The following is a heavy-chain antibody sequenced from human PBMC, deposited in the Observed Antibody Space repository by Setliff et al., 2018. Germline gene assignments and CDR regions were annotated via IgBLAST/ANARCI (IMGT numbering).Heavy chain of an antibody. CDR1: GGSITSSSYY. V-gene: IGHV4-39*07. Sequence: LSLTCTVSGGSITSSSYYWGWVRQPPGKGLEWIGTIFWSGSTYYNPSLKSRVTISVDTSKNQFSLKLSSVTAADTAVYYCARETTYSSSWYGWFDPWGQGTLVTVSS. CDR2: IFWSGST. J-gene: IGHJ5*02. CDR3: ARETTYSSSWYGWFDP. D-gene: IGHD6-13*01.